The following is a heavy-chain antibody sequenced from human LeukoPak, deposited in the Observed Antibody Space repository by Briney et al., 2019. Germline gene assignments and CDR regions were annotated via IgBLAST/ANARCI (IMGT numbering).Heavy chain of an antibody. CDR1: GLIFSNYA. CDR3: AKDPNGDYIGAFDA. Sequence: GGSLRLSCAASGLIFSNYAMTWVRQAPGKGLEWVSSITGNSGTTKYADSVKGRFTMSRDNSMNTLYLQMDSLRAEDTAVYYCAKDPNGDYIGAFDAWGQGTMVIVSS. CDR2: ITGNSGTT. V-gene: IGHV3-23*01. J-gene: IGHJ3*01. D-gene: IGHD2-8*01.